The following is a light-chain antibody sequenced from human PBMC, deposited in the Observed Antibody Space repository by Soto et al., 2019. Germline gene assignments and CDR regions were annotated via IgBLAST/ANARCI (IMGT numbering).Light chain of an antibody. CDR1: QSVSSW. J-gene: IGKJ1*01. CDR3: QQYNPYSPWT. V-gene: IGKV1-5*01. CDR2: DAS. Sequence: DIQMTQSPSTLSASLGDTVTITCRASQSVSSWLAWYQQRAGKAPKVLMYDASNLESGVPSRFSGSGSGKEFTLTISSLQPDDFATYYCQQYNPYSPWTFGQGTKVDIK.